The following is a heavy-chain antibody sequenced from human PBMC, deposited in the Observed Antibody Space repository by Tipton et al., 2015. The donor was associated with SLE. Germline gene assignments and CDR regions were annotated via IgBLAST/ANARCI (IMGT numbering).Heavy chain of an antibody. CDR2: IYASGST. Sequence: TLSLTCSVSGGFIIGFYWIWIRQPAGKGLEWIGRIYASGSTEYNPSLKSRVTISVDPSKNQFSLRLTSLTAADTAVYYCARVVYSFSDAFDIWGQGTLVTVSS. CDR1: GGFIIGFY. D-gene: IGHD6-13*01. J-gene: IGHJ3*02. CDR3: ARVVYSFSDAFDI. V-gene: IGHV4-4*07.